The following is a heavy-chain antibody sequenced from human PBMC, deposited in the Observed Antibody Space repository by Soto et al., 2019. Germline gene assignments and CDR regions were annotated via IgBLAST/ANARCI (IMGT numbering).Heavy chain of an antibody. Sequence: SETLSLTCAVYGGSFSGYYWSWIRQPPGKELEWIGEINHSGSTNYNPSLKSRVTISVDTSKNQFSLKLSSVTAADTAVYYCARVSLKVVVITKGIYYYGMDVWGQGTTVTVSS. CDR3: ARVSLKVVVITKGIYYYGMDV. CDR1: GGSFSGYY. CDR2: INHSGST. V-gene: IGHV4-34*01. D-gene: IGHD3-22*01. J-gene: IGHJ6*02.